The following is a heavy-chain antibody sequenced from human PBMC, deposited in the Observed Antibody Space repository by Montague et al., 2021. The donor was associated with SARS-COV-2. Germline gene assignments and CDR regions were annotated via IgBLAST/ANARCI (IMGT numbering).Heavy chain of an antibody. CDR1: GFTFRTYK. J-gene: IGHJ4*02. D-gene: IGHD3-10*01. Sequence: SLSLACAASGFTFRTYKMNWVRQAPGKGLEWVSYISSSGSTIYYADSVKGRFTISRDNAKNSLYLQMNSLRAEDTAVYYCARDGRFGELDYWGQGTLVTVST. V-gene: IGHV3-48*03. CDR3: ARDGRFGELDY. CDR2: ISSSGSTI.